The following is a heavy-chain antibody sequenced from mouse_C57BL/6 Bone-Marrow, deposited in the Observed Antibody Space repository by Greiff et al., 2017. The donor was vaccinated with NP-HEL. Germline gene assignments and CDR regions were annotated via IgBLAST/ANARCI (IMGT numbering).Heavy chain of an antibody. D-gene: IGHD4-1*01. J-gene: IGHJ2*01. CDR1: GYTFTDYE. CDR2: IDPETGGT. CDR3: TRYGELGRDY. V-gene: IGHV1-15*01. Sequence: VQLQQSGAELVRPGASVTLSCKASGYTFTDYEMHWVKQTPVHGLEWIGAIDPETGGTAYNQKFKGKAILTADKSSSTAYMELRSLTSEDSAVYYCTRYGELGRDYWGQGTTPTVSS.